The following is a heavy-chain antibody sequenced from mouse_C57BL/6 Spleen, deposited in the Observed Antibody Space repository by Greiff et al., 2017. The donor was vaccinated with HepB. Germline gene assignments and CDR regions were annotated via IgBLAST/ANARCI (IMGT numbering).Heavy chain of an antibody. V-gene: IGHV1-82*01. CDR2: IYPGDGDT. CDR3: ANYYGSSSGFAY. D-gene: IGHD1-1*01. CDR1: GYAFSSSW. J-gene: IGHJ3*01. Sequence: VKLQESGPELVKPGASVKISCKASGYAFSSSWMNWVKQRPGKGLEWIGRIYPGDGDTNYNGKFKGKATLTADKSSSTAYMQLSSLTSEDSAVYFCANYYGSSSGFAYWGQGTLVTVSA.